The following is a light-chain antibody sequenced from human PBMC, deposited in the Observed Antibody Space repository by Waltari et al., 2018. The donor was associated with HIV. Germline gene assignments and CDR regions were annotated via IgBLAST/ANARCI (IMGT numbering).Light chain of an antibody. J-gene: IGKJ4*01. CDR1: QSISSW. Sequence: DIQMTQSPSTLSASVGDRVTITCRASQSISSWLAWYQQKPGKAPKLLIYRASSLDSGVPSRFSGSGSGTEFTLTISSLQPDDFATYYCQEYNSYSISFGGGTKVEI. CDR2: RAS. V-gene: IGKV1-5*03. CDR3: QEYNSYSIS.